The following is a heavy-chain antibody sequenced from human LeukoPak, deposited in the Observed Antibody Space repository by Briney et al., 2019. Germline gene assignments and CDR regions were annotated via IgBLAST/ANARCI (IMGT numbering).Heavy chain of an antibody. D-gene: IGHD6-13*01. V-gene: IGHV1-2*02. CDR3: ARNPGSIAAAGEADY. CDR2: INPNSGGT. Sequence: GASVKVSCKASGYTFTGYYMHWVRQAPGQGLEWMGWINPNSGGTNYAQKFQGRVTMTRDTSISTAYMELSRLRSDDTAVYYCARNPGSIAAAGEADYWGQGILVTVSS. J-gene: IGHJ4*02. CDR1: GYTFTGYY.